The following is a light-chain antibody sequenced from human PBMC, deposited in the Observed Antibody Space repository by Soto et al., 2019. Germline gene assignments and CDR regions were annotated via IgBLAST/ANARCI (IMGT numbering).Light chain of an antibody. J-gene: IGKJ1*01. Sequence: DIQMTQSPSTLSAFVGDRVTITCRASQSISSWLAWYQQKPGKAPKLLIYDASSLESGVPSRFSGSGSGTEFTLTISSLQPDDFATYYCQQYNSWWTFGQGTKVDI. CDR1: QSISSW. CDR2: DAS. CDR3: QQYNSWWT. V-gene: IGKV1-5*01.